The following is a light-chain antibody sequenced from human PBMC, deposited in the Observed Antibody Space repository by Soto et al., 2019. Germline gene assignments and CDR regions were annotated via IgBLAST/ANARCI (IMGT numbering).Light chain of an antibody. CDR3: QKYNRAPRT. V-gene: IGKV1-27*01. Sequence: DIQMTQSPPSLSASVGDRVTITCRSSQGIGNYRAWYQQKPGKVPQLLIYGASTLQSGVPSRFSGSGSGTDFTLTISSLRPEDVATYYCQKYNRAPRTFGPGTRVEIK. J-gene: IGKJ1*01. CDR1: QGIGNY. CDR2: GAS.